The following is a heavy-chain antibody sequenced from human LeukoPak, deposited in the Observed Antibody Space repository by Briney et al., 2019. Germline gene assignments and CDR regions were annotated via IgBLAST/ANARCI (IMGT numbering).Heavy chain of an antibody. Sequence: PGKSLRLSCAASGFTFSSYAMHWVRQAPGKGLEWVAGISYDGLYTYYADSVRGRFTISRDNTKNTLYLQMNSLRAEDTAVYYCAKDSHAIVEGATFDYWGQGTLVTVSS. CDR1: GFTFSSYA. J-gene: IGHJ4*02. V-gene: IGHV3-30*18. CDR2: ISYDGLYT. CDR3: AKDSHAIVEGATFDY. D-gene: IGHD1-26*01.